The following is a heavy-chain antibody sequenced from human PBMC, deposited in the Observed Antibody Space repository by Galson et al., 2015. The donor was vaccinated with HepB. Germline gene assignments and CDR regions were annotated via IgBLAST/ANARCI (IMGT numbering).Heavy chain of an antibody. CDR2: IYYSGST. CDR3: ARDRGVGSDAFDI. V-gene: IGHV4-59*01. Sequence: TLSLTCTVSGGSISSYYWSWIRQPPGKGLEWIGYIYYSGSTNYNPSLKSRVTISVDTSKNQFSLKLSSVTAADTAVYYCARDRGVGSDAFDIWGQGTMVTVSS. CDR1: GGSISSYY. J-gene: IGHJ3*02. D-gene: IGHD3-10*01.